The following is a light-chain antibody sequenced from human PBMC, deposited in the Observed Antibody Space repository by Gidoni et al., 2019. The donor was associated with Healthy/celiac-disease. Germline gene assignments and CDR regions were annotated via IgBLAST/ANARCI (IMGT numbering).Light chain of an antibody. J-gene: IGKJ1*01. CDR2: DAS. Sequence: DIQMTQSPSSLSPSVGDRVTITCQASQDSSNSLNWYQQKPGNAPRLLIYDASNLATGVPSRFSGSGSGTDFTFTISSLQPEDIATYYGQQYDNLRPTFGQGTKVEIK. CDR1: QDSSNS. V-gene: IGKV1-33*01. CDR3: QQYDNLRPT.